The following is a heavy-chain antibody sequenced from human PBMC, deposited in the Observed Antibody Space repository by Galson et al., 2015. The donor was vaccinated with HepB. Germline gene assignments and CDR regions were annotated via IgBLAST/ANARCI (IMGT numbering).Heavy chain of an antibody. CDR1: GGTFSSYV. D-gene: IGHD3-16*01. CDR3: ARAPTVKSLGDY. CDR2: IIPIFGTA. V-gene: IGHV1-69*13. Sequence: SVKVSCKASGGTFSSYVISWVRQAPGQGLEWMGGIIPIFGTANYAQKFQGRVTITADESTSTAYMELSSLRSEDTAVYYCARAPTVKSLGDYWGQGTLVTVSS. J-gene: IGHJ4*02.